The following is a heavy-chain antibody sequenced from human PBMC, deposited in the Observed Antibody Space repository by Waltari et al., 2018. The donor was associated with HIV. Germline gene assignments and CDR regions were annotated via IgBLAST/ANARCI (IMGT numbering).Heavy chain of an antibody. Sequence: QLQLQESGPGLVKPSETLSLTCTVSGGSISSSSYYWGWIRQPPGKGLEWIGSIYYSGSTYYNPSLKSRVTISVDTSKNQFSLKLSSVTAADTAVYYCARDHGQGAFDIWGQGTMVTVSS. V-gene: IGHV4-39*07. J-gene: IGHJ3*02. CDR1: GGSISSSSYY. CDR3: ARDHGQGAFDI. CDR2: IYYSGST. D-gene: IGHD4-17*01.